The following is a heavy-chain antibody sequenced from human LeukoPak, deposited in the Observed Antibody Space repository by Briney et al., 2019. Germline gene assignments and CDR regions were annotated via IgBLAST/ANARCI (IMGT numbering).Heavy chain of an antibody. D-gene: IGHD3-10*01. Sequence: GGSLRLSCAASGFTVSSNYMSWVRQAPGKGLEWVSVIYSGGSTYYADSVKGRFTISRDNSKNTLYLQMNSLRAEDTAVYYCARGSWTLGVNLDYWGQGILVTVSS. CDR2: IYSGGST. CDR1: GFTVSSNY. CDR3: ARGSWTLGVNLDY. J-gene: IGHJ4*02. V-gene: IGHV3-53*01.